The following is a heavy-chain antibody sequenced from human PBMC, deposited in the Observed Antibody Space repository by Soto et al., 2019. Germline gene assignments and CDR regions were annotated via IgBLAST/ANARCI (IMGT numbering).Heavy chain of an antibody. CDR3: TTLGVAGPPGSGFDI. CDR1: GFTFTNRW. Sequence: EVQLVDSGGGLVKPGGSLRLSCAASGFTFTNRWMNWVRQAPGKGLEWVGRIKSKNDGGTTDYAAPVKGRFIISIGDSEDTAFLQMNSLKPEDTGIYYCTTLGVAGPPGSGFDIWGRGTLVNVSS. D-gene: IGHD6-19*01. CDR2: IKSKNDGGTT. J-gene: IGHJ3*02. V-gene: IGHV3-15*01.